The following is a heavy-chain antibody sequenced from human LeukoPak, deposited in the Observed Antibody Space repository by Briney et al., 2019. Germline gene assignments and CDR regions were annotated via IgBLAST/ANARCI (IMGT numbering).Heavy chain of an antibody. CDR2: ISSSSSTI. J-gene: IGHJ6*02. CDR1: GFTFSSYS. V-gene: IGHV3-48*04. D-gene: IGHD7-27*01. Sequence: PGGSLRLSCAASGFTFSSYSMNWVRQAPGKGLEWVSYISSSSSTIYYADSVKGRFTISRDNAKNSLYLQMNSLRAEDTAVYYCWALTGDFYGMDVWGQGTTVTVSS. CDR3: WALTGDFYGMDV.